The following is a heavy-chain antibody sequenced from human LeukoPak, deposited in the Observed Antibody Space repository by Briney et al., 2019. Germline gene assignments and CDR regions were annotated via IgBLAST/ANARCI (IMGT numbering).Heavy chain of an antibody. CDR2: ISYDGSNK. J-gene: IGHJ3*02. CDR3: ARTYSGSEKAFDI. D-gene: IGHD1-26*01. V-gene: IGHV3-30*04. Sequence: PGGSLRLSCAASGFTFRSYAMHWVRQAPGKGLEWVAVISYDGSNKYYADSVKGRFTISRDNAKNSLYLQMNSLRAEDTAVYYCARTYSGSEKAFDIWGQGTMVTVSS. CDR1: GFTFRSYA.